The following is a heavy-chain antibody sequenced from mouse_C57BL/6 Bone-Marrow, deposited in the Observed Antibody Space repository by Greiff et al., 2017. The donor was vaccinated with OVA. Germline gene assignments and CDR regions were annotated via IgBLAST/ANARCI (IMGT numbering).Heavy chain of an antibody. J-gene: IGHJ4*01. D-gene: IGHD4-1*01. CDR3: ARSPNWDGYAMDY. CDR2: IYPGSGSP. V-gene: IGHV1-55*01. Sequence: QVQLQQPGAELVKPGASVKMSCKASGYTFTSYWITWVKQRPGQGLEWIGDIYPGSGSPNYNEKFKSKATLPVDTSSSTAYMQLSSLTSEDSAVYYCARSPNWDGYAMDYWGQGTSVTVSS. CDR1: GYTFTSYW.